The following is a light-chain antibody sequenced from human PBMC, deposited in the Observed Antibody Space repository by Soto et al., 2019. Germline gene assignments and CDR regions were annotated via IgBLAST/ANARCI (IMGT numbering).Light chain of an antibody. CDR3: CSYAGDNTYV. CDR2: EGS. CDR1: SSDVGSYNL. Sequence: QSALTQPASVSGSPGQSITISCTGTSSDVGSYNLVSWYQQHPGKAPKLMIYEGSKRPSGVSNRFSSSKSGNTASLTISGLQAEDEADYYCCSYAGDNTYVFGTGTKLTVL. V-gene: IGLV2-23*01. J-gene: IGLJ1*01.